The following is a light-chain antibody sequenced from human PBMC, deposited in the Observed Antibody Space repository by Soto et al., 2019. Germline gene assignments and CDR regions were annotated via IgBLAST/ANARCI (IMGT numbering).Light chain of an antibody. CDR1: QSVSSR. CDR3: QKYNNWPPIT. J-gene: IGKJ5*01. CDR2: GAS. Sequence: EILMTQSPATLPVSPGDRATLSCRASQSVSSRLAWYQQKPGQAPRLLIYGASTRATGIPARFSGSGSGTEFTPTISRLQYEDFAVYYCQKYNNWPPITFGQGTRLEIK. V-gene: IGKV3D-15*01.